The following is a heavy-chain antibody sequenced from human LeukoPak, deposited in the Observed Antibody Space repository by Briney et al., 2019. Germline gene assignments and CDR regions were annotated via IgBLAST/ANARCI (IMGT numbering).Heavy chain of an antibody. CDR1: GGSISRGGYY. Sequence: SETLSLTCAVSGGSISRGGYYWSWIRQHPGKGLEYIGYIYYSGSIYYNPSLKSRVTISLDPSKNQFSLKLSSVTAADTAVYYCARDRGYSYGCDAFDIWGQGTMVTVSS. CDR2: IYYSGSI. D-gene: IGHD5-18*01. J-gene: IGHJ3*02. CDR3: ARDRGYSYGCDAFDI. V-gene: IGHV4-31*11.